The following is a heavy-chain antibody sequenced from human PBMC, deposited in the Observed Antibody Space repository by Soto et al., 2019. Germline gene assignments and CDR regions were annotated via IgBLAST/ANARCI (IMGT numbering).Heavy chain of an antibody. CDR2: INPNSGGT. D-gene: IGHD2-15*01. V-gene: IGHV1-2*04. Sequence: ASVKVSCKASGYTFTGYDMHWVRQAPGQGHEWMGWINPNSGGTNYAQKFQGWVTMTRDTSISTAYMELSRLRSDDTAVYYCARGSQSDIVVVVDAFDIWGQGTMVTVSS. J-gene: IGHJ3*02. CDR3: ARGSQSDIVVVVDAFDI. CDR1: GYTFTGYD.